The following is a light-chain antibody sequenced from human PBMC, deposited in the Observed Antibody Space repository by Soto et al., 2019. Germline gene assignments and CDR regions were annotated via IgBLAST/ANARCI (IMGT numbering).Light chain of an antibody. CDR3: GSWDSNLSAYV. CDR2: DDN. CDR1: SSNIGGNS. J-gene: IGLJ1*01. Sequence: QSVLTQPPSVSSAPGQKVTISCSGSSSNIGGNSVSWYQQLPGTAPKLLIYDDNKRSSGIPDRFSGSKSGTSATLGITGFQTGDEADYYCGSWDSNLSAYVFGTGTKVTVL. V-gene: IGLV1-51*01.